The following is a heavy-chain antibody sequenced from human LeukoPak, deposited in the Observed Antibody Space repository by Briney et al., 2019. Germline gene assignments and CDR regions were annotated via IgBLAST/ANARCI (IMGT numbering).Heavy chain of an antibody. D-gene: IGHD3-10*01. V-gene: IGHV3-30*18. CDR3: AKVFEVRGARRPKDY. Sequence: PGRSQRLSCAASGFTFSDYGMHWVRQAPGKGLEWVALISYDGGNKFYADSVRDRFTISRDNSKNTLFLQMNSLRIEDTAVYYCAKVFEVRGARRPKDYWGQGTLVIVSS. CDR1: GFTFSDYG. J-gene: IGHJ4*02. CDR2: ISYDGGNK.